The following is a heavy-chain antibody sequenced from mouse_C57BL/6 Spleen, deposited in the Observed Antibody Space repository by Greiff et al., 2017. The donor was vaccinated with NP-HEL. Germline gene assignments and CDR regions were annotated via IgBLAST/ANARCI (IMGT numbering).Heavy chain of an antibody. CDR2: IHPSDSDT. Sequence: QVQLKQPGAELVKPGASVKVSCKASGYTFTSYWMHWVKQRPGQGLEWIGRIHPSDSDTNYNQKFKGKATLTVDQSSSTAYMQLSSLTSEDSAVYDCAILGGTRGYWGQGTPLTVSA. CDR1: GYTFTSYW. D-gene: IGHD4-1*01. J-gene: IGHJ2*01. V-gene: IGHV1-74*01. CDR3: AILGGTRGY.